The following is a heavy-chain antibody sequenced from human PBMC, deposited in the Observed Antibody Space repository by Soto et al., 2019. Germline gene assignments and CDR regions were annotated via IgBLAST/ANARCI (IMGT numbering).Heavy chain of an antibody. D-gene: IGHD4-17*01. Sequence: PSETLSLTCTVSGGSISSHDYYWSWIRQPPGKGLEWIGYIYCSGTTYYNPSLKSRVTMSVDTSQNQFSLKLSSVTAADTAVYYCARYGDHVGYYFDYWGQGTLVTVSS. V-gene: IGHV4-30-4*01. CDR1: GGSISSHDYY. CDR2: IYCSGTT. CDR3: ARYGDHVGYYFDY. J-gene: IGHJ4*02.